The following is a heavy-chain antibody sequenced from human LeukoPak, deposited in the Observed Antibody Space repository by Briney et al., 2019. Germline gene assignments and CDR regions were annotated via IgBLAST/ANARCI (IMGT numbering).Heavy chain of an antibody. J-gene: IGHJ5*02. CDR2: INHSGST. V-gene: IGHV4-34*01. D-gene: IGHD6-19*01. CDR3: ARIEGRDMGVAVAGRRLFWFDP. CDR1: GGSFSGYY. Sequence: PSETLSLTCAVYGGSFSGYYWSWIRQPPGKGLEWIGGINHSGSTNYNPSLKSRVTISVDTSKNQFSLKLSSVTAADTAVYYCARIEGRDMGVAVAGRRLFWFDPWGQGTLVTVSS.